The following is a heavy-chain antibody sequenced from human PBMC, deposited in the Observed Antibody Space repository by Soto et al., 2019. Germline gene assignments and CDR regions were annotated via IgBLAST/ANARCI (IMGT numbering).Heavy chain of an antibody. CDR3: ARGGYFDWSGFDY. CDR2: IWYDGSNK. D-gene: IGHD3-9*01. J-gene: IGHJ4*02. Sequence: GGSLRLSCAASGFTFSSYGMHWVRQAPGKGLEWVAVIWYDGSNKYYADSVKGRFTISRDNSKNTLYLQMNSLRAEDTAVFYCARGGYFDWSGFDYWGQGTLVTVSS. V-gene: IGHV3-33*01. CDR1: GFTFSSYG.